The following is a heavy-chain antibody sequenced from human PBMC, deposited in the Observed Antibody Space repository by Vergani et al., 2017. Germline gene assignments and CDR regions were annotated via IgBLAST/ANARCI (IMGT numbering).Heavy chain of an antibody. J-gene: IGHJ3*01. D-gene: IGHD6-19*01. CDR3: ARRSGGYSGGKVHPLRTAFDV. CDR1: GGSISAGYYF. Sequence: QVQLQASGPGRVKPSQTLSLTCTMSGGSISAGYYFWSWIRQPAGKGLEWLGHISASGNASHSPSLKTGVSMSVDTSKNQFSLTVTSVTAADTAIYFCARRSGGYSGGKVHPLRTAFDVWGHGTVVTVSS. V-gene: IGHV4-61*02. CDR2: ISASGNA.